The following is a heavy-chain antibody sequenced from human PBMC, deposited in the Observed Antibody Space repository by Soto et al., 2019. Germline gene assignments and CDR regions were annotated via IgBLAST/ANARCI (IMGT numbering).Heavy chain of an antibody. CDR1: GGSISRSGYF. CDR3: ARSSRSYFDY. Sequence: QVQLQESGPGLVKPSQTLSLTCTVSGGSISRSGYFWSWIRQHPGKGLEWIGYIYDSGSTYYNPSLKGRVSLSVDTSKNQFSLNLTSVTAADTAMYYCARSSRSYFDYWGQGTLVTVSS. CDR2: IYDSGST. J-gene: IGHJ4*02. V-gene: IGHV4-31*03.